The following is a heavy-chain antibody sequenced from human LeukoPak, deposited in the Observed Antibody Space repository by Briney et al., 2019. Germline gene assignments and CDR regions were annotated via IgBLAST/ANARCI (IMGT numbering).Heavy chain of an antibody. CDR2: IYPGDSDT. V-gene: IGHV5-51*01. Sequence: GESLKISCKGSGYSFTSYWIGWVRQLPGKGLEWMGIIYPGDSDTRYSPSFQGQVTISADKSISTAYLQWSSLKASDTAMYYCARLQTNYYDSSGYYPGWAFDIWGQGTMVTVSS. J-gene: IGHJ3*02. CDR3: ARLQTNYYDSSGYYPGWAFDI. D-gene: IGHD3-22*01. CDR1: GYSFTSYW.